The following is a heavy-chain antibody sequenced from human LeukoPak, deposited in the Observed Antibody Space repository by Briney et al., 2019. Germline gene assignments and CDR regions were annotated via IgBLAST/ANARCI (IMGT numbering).Heavy chain of an antibody. D-gene: IGHD3-10*01. CDR3: ARGIKHYYYYGMDV. CDR1: GYTFTSYD. Sequence: GASVKVSCKASGYTFTSYDINWVRQATGQGLEWMGWMNPNSGNTGYAQKFQGRVTMTRDTSTSTVYMELSSLRSEDTAVYYCARGIKHYYYYGMDVWGQGTTVTVSS. CDR2: MNPNSGNT. V-gene: IGHV1-8*01. J-gene: IGHJ6*02.